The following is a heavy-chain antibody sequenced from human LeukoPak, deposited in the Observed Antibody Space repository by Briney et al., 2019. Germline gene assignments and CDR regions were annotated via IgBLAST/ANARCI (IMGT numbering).Heavy chain of an antibody. CDR1: GFTFSTYA. CDR3: ARDVPYYYDSSGYYSPFDC. V-gene: IGHV3-23*01. J-gene: IGHJ4*02. D-gene: IGHD3-22*01. Sequence: PGGSLRLSCAASGFTFSTYAMSWVRQAPGEGLEWVSDISGTAGRTYYADSVKGRFTISRDNSKNTVDLLMNSLRAEDTAIYYCARDVPYYYDSSGYYSPFDCWGQGTLVTVSS. CDR2: ISGTAGRT.